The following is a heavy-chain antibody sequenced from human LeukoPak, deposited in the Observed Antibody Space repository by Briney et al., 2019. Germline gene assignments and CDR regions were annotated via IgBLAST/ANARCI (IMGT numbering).Heavy chain of an antibody. CDR2: IYYSGST. CDR3: ARVAAALNWFDP. Sequence: SETLSLTCTVSGGSMSSSSYYWGWIRQPPGKGLEWIGSIYYSGSTYYNPSLKSRVTISVDTSKNQFSLKLSSVTAADTAVYYCARVAAALNWFDPWGQGTLVTVSS. J-gene: IGHJ5*02. V-gene: IGHV4-39*07. D-gene: IGHD6-13*01. CDR1: GGSMSSSSYY.